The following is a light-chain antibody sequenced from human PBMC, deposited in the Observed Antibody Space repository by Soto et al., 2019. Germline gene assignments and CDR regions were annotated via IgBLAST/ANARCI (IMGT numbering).Light chain of an antibody. J-gene: IGKJ4*01. CDR2: GAS. CDR1: QRVSSSY. V-gene: IGKV3-20*01. CDR3: QQYGSSPT. Sequence: EIVLTQSPGTLSLSPGERATLSCRASQRVSSSYLAWYQQKPGQAPRLLIYGASSRATGIPDRFSGSGYGTDFTLTISRLEREDFAVYYCQQYGSSPTFGGGTKVEIK.